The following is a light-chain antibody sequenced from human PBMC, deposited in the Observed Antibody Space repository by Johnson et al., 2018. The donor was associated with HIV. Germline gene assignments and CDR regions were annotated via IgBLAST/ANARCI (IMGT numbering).Light chain of an antibody. Sequence: HSVLTQPPSVSAAPGQKVTISCSGSSSNIGRNYVSWYQQLPGTAPKLLIFDNNKRPSGIPDRFSGSKSGTSATLDITGLQTGDEADYYCGTWDSSLSAGGVFGTGTNVTVL. V-gene: IGLV1-51*01. CDR3: GTWDSSLSAGGV. J-gene: IGLJ1*01. CDR1: SSNIGRNY. CDR2: DNN.